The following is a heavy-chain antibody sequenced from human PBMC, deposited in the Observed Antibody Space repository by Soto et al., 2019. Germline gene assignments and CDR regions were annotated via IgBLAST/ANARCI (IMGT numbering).Heavy chain of an antibody. CDR2: IYYSGST. Sequence: QLQLQESGPGLVKPSETLSLTCTVSGGSISSSSYYWGWIRQPPGKGLEWIGSIYYSGSTYYNPSLKSRVTISVDTSKNQFSLKLRSVTAADTAVYYCAGLIVVVTAIGDYWGQGTLVTVSS. CDR1: GGSISSSSYY. CDR3: AGLIVVVTAIGDY. V-gene: IGHV4-39*01. D-gene: IGHD2-21*02. J-gene: IGHJ4*02.